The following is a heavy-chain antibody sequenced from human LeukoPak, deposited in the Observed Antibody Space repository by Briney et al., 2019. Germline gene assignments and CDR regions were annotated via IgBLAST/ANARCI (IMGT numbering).Heavy chain of an antibody. J-gene: IGHJ5*02. CDR3: ASETMVRGVMGLDP. CDR1: GFTFSSYW. D-gene: IGHD3-10*01. V-gene: IGHV3-74*01. Sequence: GGSLRLSCAASGFTFSSYWMHWVRQAPGKGLVWVSRINSDGSSTSYADSVKGRFTISRDNAKNTLYLQMNSLRAEDTAVYYCASETMVRGVMGLDPWGQGTLVTVSS. CDR2: INSDGSST.